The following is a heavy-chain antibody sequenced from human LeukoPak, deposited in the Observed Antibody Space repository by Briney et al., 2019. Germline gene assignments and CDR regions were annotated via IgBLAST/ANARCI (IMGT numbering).Heavy chain of an antibody. CDR2: INPNSGGT. CDR3: ARDLIDDRSGYYYYMDV. D-gene: IGHD3-10*01. J-gene: IGHJ6*03. Sequence: GASVKVSCKASGYTFTGYYMHWVRQAPGQGLEWMGWINPNSGGTNYAQKFQGRVTMTRDTSISTAYMELRRLRSDDTAVYYCARDLIDDRSGYYYYMDVWGKGTTVTVSS. V-gene: IGHV1-2*02. CDR1: GYTFTGYY.